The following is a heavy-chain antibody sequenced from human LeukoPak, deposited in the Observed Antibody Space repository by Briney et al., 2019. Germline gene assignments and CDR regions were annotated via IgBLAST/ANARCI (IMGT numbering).Heavy chain of an antibody. J-gene: IGHJ4*02. D-gene: IGHD3-3*01. Sequence: GGSLRLSCAASGFTFSSYAMSWVRQAPGKGLEWVSAISGSGGSTYYADFVKGRFTISRDNSKNTLYLQMNSLRAEDTAVYYCAKRLLRFLDLIGYWGQGTLVTVSS. CDR3: AKRLLRFLDLIGY. V-gene: IGHV3-23*01. CDR1: GFTFSSYA. CDR2: ISGSGGST.